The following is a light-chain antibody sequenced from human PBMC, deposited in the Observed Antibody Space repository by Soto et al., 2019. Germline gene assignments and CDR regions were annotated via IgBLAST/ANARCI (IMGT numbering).Light chain of an antibody. Sequence: DIQMTQSPSTLSASEGDRVTITCRASQSIGNWLAWYQQKTGKDPKLLIYKASILQSGVPPRFSGSGSGTEFTLTISSLQPDDFATYSCQQYNSYPYTFGQGTKLEIK. CDR2: KAS. CDR3: QQYNSYPYT. V-gene: IGKV1-5*03. CDR1: QSIGNW. J-gene: IGKJ2*01.